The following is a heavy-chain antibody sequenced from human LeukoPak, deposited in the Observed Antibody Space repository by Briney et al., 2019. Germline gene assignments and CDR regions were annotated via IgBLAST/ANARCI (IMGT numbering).Heavy chain of an antibody. D-gene: IGHD1-14*01. CDR3: ARDWRPTTKYNWFDP. CDR2: ISSSSSYI. J-gene: IGHJ5*02. CDR1: GFTFSSYS. Sequence: GGSLRLSCAASGFTFSSYSMNWVRQAPGKGLEWVSSISSSSSYIYYADSVKGRFTISRDNAKNSVYLQMNSLRAEDTAVYYCARDWRPTTKYNWFDPWGQGTLVTVSS. V-gene: IGHV3-21*01.